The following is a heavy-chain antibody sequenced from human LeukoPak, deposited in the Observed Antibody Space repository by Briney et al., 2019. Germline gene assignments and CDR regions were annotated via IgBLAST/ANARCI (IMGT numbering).Heavy chain of an antibody. CDR2: ISGSGSGGST. J-gene: IGHJ4*02. D-gene: IGHD5-24*01. CDR3: AKSGYNRFDY. Sequence: PGGSLRLSCAASGFTFSSSAMSWVRQAPGKGLEWVSNISGSGSGGSTYYADSVKGRSTISRDNSKNTLYLQMNSLRAEDTAVYCCAKSGYNRFDYWGQGTLVTVSS. V-gene: IGHV3-23*01. CDR1: GFTFSSSA.